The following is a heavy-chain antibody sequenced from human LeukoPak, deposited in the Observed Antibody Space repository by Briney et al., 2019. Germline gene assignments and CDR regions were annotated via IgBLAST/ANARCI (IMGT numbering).Heavy chain of an antibody. CDR1: GDSVSSNSAA. Sequence: SQTLSLTCAISGDSVSSNSAAWNWIRQSPSRGLEWLGRTYYRSKWYNDYAVSVKSRITINPDTSKNQFSLQLNSVTPEDTAVYYCARVVHYYDSSGYYYYYGMDVWGQGTTVTVSS. D-gene: IGHD3-22*01. CDR3: ARVVHYYDSSGYYYYYGMDV. V-gene: IGHV6-1*01. J-gene: IGHJ6*02. CDR2: TYYRSKWYN.